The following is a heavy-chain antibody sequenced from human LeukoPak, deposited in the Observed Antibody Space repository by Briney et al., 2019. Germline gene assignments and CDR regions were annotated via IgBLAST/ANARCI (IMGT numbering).Heavy chain of an antibody. V-gene: IGHV3-74*03. CDR2: ISPDGSTT. D-gene: IGHD6-13*01. CDR1: GFTFSRYW. J-gene: IGHJ4*02. Sequence: PGGSLRLSCAASGFTFSRYWMHWVRQAPGKGLMWVSRISPDGSTTLYADSVKGRFTISRDNAKNSLYLQMNSLRAEDTAVYYCARIGAGSSRDYWGQGTLVTVSS. CDR3: ARIGAGSSRDY.